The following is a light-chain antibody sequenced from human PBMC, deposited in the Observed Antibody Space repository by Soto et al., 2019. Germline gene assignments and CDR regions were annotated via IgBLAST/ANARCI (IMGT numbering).Light chain of an antibody. CDR3: SSYASSSTSYV. CDR1: SSDVGGSNY. Sequence: QSVLTQPASVSGSPGQSITISCTGTSSDVGGSNYVSWYQQHPGKAPKLMIYEVTNRPSGVSNRFSGSKSGNTASLTISGLQAEDEADYYCSSYASSSTSYVFGTGTKVT. CDR2: EVT. V-gene: IGLV2-14*01. J-gene: IGLJ1*01.